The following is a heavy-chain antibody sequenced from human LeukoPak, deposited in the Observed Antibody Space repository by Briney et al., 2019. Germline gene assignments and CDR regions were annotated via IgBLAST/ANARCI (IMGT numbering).Heavy chain of an antibody. CDR1: GFTFSSYA. CDR2: ISGSGGST. CDR3: AKGIIAARPGFRNWFDP. D-gene: IGHD6-6*01. J-gene: IGHJ5*02. Sequence: GGSLRLSCAASGFTFSSYAMSWVRQAPGKGLEWVSAISGSGGSTYYADSVKGRFTISRDNSKNTLYLQMNSLRAEDTAVYYCAKGIIAARPGFRNWFDPWGQGTLSPSPQ. V-gene: IGHV3-23*01.